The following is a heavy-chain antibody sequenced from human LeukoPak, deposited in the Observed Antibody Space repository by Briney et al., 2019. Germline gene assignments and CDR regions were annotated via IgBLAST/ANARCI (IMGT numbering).Heavy chain of an antibody. J-gene: IGHJ4*02. D-gene: IGHD6-19*01. CDR2: INHSGST. Sequence: SETLSLTCAVYGGSFSGYYWSWIRQPPGKGLEWIGEINHSGSTNYNPSLKSRVTISVDTSKNQFSLKLSSVTAADTAVYYCVRGLRYSSGWYAYWGQGTLVTVSS. V-gene: IGHV4-34*01. CDR1: GGSFSGYY. CDR3: VRGLRYSSGWYAY.